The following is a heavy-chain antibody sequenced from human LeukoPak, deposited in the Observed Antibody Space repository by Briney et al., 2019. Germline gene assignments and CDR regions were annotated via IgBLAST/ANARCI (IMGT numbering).Heavy chain of an antibody. CDR3: ARDRDGFTCFDY. Sequence: SETLSLTCSVSGDSISSGIYDWCWIRQLPGRGLEWIGNIDYSGRAYHNPSLESRITMSIDTSESQFSLTLTSVTAADTAVYYCARDRDGFTCFDYWGQGTLVSVSS. J-gene: IGHJ4*02. CDR2: IDYSGRA. D-gene: IGHD5-24*01. V-gene: IGHV4-31*03. CDR1: GDSISSGIYD.